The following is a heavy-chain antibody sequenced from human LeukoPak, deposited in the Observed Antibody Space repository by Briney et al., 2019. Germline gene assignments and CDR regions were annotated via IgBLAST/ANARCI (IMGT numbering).Heavy chain of an antibody. D-gene: IGHD3-22*01. Sequence: PSETLSLTCTVSGGSISSSNWWSWVRQPPGKGLEWIGEIYHSGSTNYNPSLKSRVTISVDKSKNQFSLKLSSVTAADTAVYYCARVNDSSGYYAASFFDYWGQGTLVTVSS. CDR1: GGSISSSNW. J-gene: IGHJ4*02. CDR2: IYHSGST. V-gene: IGHV4-4*02. CDR3: ARVNDSSGYYAASFFDY.